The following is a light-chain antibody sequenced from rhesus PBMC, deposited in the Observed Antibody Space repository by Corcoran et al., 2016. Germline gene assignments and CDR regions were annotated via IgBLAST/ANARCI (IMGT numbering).Light chain of an antibody. CDR2: EVS. CDR1: QSLVHSKGNTY. CDR3: GQGTNVPLT. Sequence: DVVMTQFPLSLSITPGQPASISCRSSQSLVHSKGNTYLSWYKKKQGQPPRRLIYEVSNRDSGVPDRFSGSGAGTEFTRKISRVEAEEVGDYYCGQGTNVPLTFGGGTKVEIK. V-gene: IGKV2-65*01. J-gene: IGKJ4*01.